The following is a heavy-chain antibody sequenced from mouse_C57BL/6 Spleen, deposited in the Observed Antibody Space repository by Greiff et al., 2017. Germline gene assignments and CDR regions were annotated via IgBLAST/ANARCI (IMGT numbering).Heavy chain of an antibody. CDR2: ISSGSSTI. D-gene: IGHD1-1*01. Sequence: EVQGVESGGGLVKPGGSLKLSCAASGFTFSDYGMHWVRQAPEKGLEWVAYISSGSSTIYYADTVKGRFTISRDNAKNTLFLQMTRLRSEDTAMYYCATTVDWYFDVWGTGTTVTVSS. CDR1: GFTFSDYG. J-gene: IGHJ1*03. V-gene: IGHV5-17*01. CDR3: ATTVDWYFDV.